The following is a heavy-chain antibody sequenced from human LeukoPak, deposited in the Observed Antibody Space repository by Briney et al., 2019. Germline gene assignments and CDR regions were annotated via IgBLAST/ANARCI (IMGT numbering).Heavy chain of an antibody. V-gene: IGHV4-34*01. D-gene: IGHD3-9*01. J-gene: IGHJ4*02. CDR2: INHSGST. CDR3: ARGGGGYFDWFTFDY. Sequence: PSETLSLTCTVSGGSISGYYWSWIRQPPGKGLEWIGEINHSGSTNYNPSLKSRVTISVDTSKNQFSLKLSSVTAADTAVYYCARGGGGYFDWFTFDYWGQGTLVTVSS. CDR1: GGSISGYY.